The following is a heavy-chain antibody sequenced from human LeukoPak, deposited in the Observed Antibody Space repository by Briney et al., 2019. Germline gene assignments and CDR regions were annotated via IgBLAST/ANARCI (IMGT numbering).Heavy chain of an antibody. CDR2: IYYSGST. D-gene: IGHD3-22*01. V-gene: IGHV4-59*01. CDR1: YX. J-gene: IGHJ4*02. CDR3: ARGTDYYDSSGYYYTPLFDY. Sequence: YXWSWIRXPPGKGLEWIGYIYYSGSTNYNPSLKSRVTISVDTSKNQFSLKLSSVTAADAAVYYCARGTDYYDSSGYYYTPLFDYWGQGTLVTVSS.